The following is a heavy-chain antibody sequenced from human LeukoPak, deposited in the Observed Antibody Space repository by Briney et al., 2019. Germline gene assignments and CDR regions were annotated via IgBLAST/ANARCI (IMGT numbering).Heavy chain of an antibody. V-gene: IGHV1-2*02. J-gene: IGHJ4*02. D-gene: IGHD3-22*01. CDR2: INPNSGGT. Sequence: GASVKVSCKASGYTFNGYYKHWVRQAPGQGLEWMGWINPNSGGTNYAQKFQGRVTMTRDTSISTAYMELSRLRSDDTAVYYCARAPGTMIVVDYWGQGTLVTVSS. CDR3: ARAPGTMIVVDY. CDR1: GYTFNGYY.